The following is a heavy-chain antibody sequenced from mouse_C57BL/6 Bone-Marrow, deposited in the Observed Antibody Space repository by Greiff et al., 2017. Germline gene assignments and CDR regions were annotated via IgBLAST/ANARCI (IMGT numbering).Heavy chain of an antibody. CDR1: GYTFTSYW. D-gene: IGHD1-1*01. CDR3: ARRGTTVESWFAY. CDR2: IDPNSGGS. V-gene: IGHV1-72*01. J-gene: IGHJ3*01. Sequence: QVQLQQSGAELVKPGASVKLSCKASGYTFTSYWMHWVKQRPGRGLEWIGRIDPNSGGSTSNEKFKSKATLTVDKPSSTAYMQLSMLTSEDAAVYYCARRGTTVESWFAYWGQGTLVTVSA.